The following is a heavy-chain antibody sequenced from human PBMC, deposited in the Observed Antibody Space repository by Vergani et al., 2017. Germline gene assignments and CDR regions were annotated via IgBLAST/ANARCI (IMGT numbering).Heavy chain of an antibody. Sequence: QVQLQESGPGLVKPSQTLSLTCTVSGGSISSGGYYWSWIRQHPGKGLEWIGYIYYSGSTYYHPSLNIRVTISVDTSKNQFSLKLSSVTAADTAVYYCARTDPAPQDAVDLWGQGTMVTVSS. CDR2: IYYSGST. V-gene: IGHV4-31*03. D-gene: IGHD2-2*01. J-gene: IGHJ3*01. CDR1: GGSISSGGYY. CDR3: ARTDPAPQDAVDL.